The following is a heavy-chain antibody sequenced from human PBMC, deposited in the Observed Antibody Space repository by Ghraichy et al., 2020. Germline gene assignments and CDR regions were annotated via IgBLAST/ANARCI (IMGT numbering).Heavy chain of an antibody. J-gene: IGHJ5*02. V-gene: IGHV6-1*01. Sequence: SQTLSLTCAVSGDSVSRNTAAWNWIRQSPSRGLEWLGRTYYRSKWYNDYATSVRSRITINPDTSKNQFSLQLNSVTPEDAAVYYCARDDSTSGLNWFDPWGQGTLVTVSS. CDR3: ARDDSTSGLNWFDP. CDR2: TYYRSKWYN. D-gene: IGHD6-19*01. CDR1: GDSVSRNTAA.